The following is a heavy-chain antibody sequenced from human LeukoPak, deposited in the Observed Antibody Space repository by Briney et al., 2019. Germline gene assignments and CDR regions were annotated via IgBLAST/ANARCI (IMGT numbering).Heavy chain of an antibody. V-gene: IGHV1-69*13. Sequence: ASVKVSCKASGGTFSSYAISWVRQAPGQGLEWMGGIIPIFGTANYAQKFQGRVTITADESTSTAYMELSSLRSEDTAVYYCARGGAVMSYDSSGYYVDWGQGTLVTVSS. CDR3: ARGGAVMSYDSSGYYVD. J-gene: IGHJ4*02. CDR2: IIPIFGTA. D-gene: IGHD3-22*01. CDR1: GGTFSSYA.